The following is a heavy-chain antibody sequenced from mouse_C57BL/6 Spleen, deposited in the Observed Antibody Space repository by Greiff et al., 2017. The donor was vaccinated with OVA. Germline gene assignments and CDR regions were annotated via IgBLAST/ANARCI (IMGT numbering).Heavy chain of an antibody. Sequence: EVQLQQSGAELVRPGASVKLSCTASGFNIKDYYMHWVKQRPEQGLEWIGRIDPEDGDTEYAPKFQGKATMTADTSSNTAYLQLSSLTSEDTAVYYCTTTAQATRRFAYWGQGTLVTVSA. D-gene: IGHD3-2*02. J-gene: IGHJ3*01. CDR2: IDPEDGDT. CDR1: GFNIKDYY. V-gene: IGHV14-1*01. CDR3: TTTAQATRRFAY.